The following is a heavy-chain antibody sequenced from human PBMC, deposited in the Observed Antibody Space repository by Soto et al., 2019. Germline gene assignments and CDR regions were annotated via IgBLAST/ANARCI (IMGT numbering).Heavy chain of an antibody. J-gene: IGHJ6*02. V-gene: IGHV1-69*13. D-gene: IGHD3-16*01. Sequence: ASVKVSCKASGGTFSSYAISWVRQAPGQGLEWMGGIIPIFGTANYAQKFQGRVTITADESTSTAYMELSSLRSEDTAVYYCARDRRGELPYYYYGMDVWGQGTTVTVSS. CDR3: ARDRRGELPYYYYGMDV. CDR2: IIPIFGTA. CDR1: GGTFSSYA.